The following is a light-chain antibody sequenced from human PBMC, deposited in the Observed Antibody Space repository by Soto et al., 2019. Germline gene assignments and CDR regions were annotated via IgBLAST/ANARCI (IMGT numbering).Light chain of an antibody. CDR3: QHHINWTHT. Sequence: IVFTKTPATLSLSHGERATLSCRASQTVSSSLAWYQQKPGQAPRLLIYEASNRATGIPARFSGSGSGADFTLTISIREPEDFEFYYCQHHINWTHTFGGGTKVDIK. V-gene: IGKV3-11*01. CDR1: QTVSSS. CDR2: EAS. J-gene: IGKJ4*01.